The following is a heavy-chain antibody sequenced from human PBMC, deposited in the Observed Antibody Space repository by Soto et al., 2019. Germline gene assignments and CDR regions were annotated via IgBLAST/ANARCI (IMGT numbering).Heavy chain of an antibody. V-gene: IGHV2-5*02. CDR3: AYIPLRDVVVAATIWVDP. J-gene: IGHJ5*02. CDR1: GFSLSTSGVG. Sequence: QITLKESGPTLVKPTQTLTLTCTFSGFSLSTSGVGVGWIRQPPGKALEWLALIYWDDDKRYSPSLKSRLTFTKDTSNIQVVLTMTNMDTVDTATYYYAYIPLRDVVVAATIWVDPWGQGTLVTVSP. CDR2: IYWDDDK. D-gene: IGHD2-15*01.